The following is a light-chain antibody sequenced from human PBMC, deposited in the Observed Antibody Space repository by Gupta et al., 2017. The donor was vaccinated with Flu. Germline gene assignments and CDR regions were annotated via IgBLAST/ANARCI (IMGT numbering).Light chain of an antibody. J-gene: IGLJ2*01. V-gene: IGLV3-1*01. Sequence: TCSEPKLGEKFVCWYQQKPGQSPVLVMFQDRKRPSGVPERFSGSNSGNTATLTISETLALDEADYYCQAWDSSTVVFGGGTKLTVL. CDR2: QDR. CDR1: KLGEKF. CDR3: QAWDSSTVV.